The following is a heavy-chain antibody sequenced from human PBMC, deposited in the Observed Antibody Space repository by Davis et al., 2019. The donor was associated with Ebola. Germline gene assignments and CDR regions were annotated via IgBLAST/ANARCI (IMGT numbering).Heavy chain of an antibody. CDR1: GFTFSDYY. J-gene: IGHJ6*02. D-gene: IGHD6-19*01. V-gene: IGHV3-30*02. CDR3: AKRGYSSGWDFDYYGMDV. Sequence: GESLKISCAASGFTFSDYYMSWIRQAPGKGLEWVAFIRYDGSNKYYADSVKGRFTISRDNSKNTLYLQMNSLRAEDTAVYYCAKRGYSSGWDFDYYGMDVWGQGTTVTVSS. CDR2: IRYDGSNK.